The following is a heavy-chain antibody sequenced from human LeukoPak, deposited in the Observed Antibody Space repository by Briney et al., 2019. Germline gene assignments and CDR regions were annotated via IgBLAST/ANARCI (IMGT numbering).Heavy chain of an antibody. CDR1: GFTFSSYD. CDR3: ARGPHGDSFYFDY. Sequence: PGGSLRLSCAASGFTFSSYDMHWVRQATGKGLEWVSAIGTAGDTYYPGSVKGRFTISRENAKNSLYLQMNSLRAGDTAVYYCARGPHGDSFYFDYWGQGTLVTVSS. J-gene: IGHJ4*02. D-gene: IGHD3-10*01. V-gene: IGHV3-13*01. CDR2: IGTAGDT.